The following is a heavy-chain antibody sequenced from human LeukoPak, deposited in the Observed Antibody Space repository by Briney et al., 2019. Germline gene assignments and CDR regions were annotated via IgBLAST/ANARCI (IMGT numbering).Heavy chain of an antibody. CDR1: GFTFSSYD. J-gene: IGHJ4*02. D-gene: IGHD3-22*01. Sequence: GGSVRLSCAASGFTFSSYDMHWVRQATGKGLEWVSAIGPAGDTYYPGSVKGRFTISRENAKNSLYLQMNSLRAGDTAVYYCARGVHYYYDSSGYYDIFDYWGQGTLVTVSS. V-gene: IGHV3-13*01. CDR2: IGPAGDT. CDR3: ARGVHYYYDSSGYYDIFDY.